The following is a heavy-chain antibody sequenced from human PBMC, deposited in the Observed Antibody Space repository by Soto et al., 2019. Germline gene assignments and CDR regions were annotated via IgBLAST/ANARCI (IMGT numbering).Heavy chain of an antibody. Sequence: QVQLQESGPGLVKPSQTLSLTCTVSGGSISSGGYYWSWIRQHPGKGLEWIGYIYYSGSTYYNPSLKRRVTRSVDTSKNQFALKLSSVTAADTAVYYCASSGYDLLCDYWGQGTLVTVSS. CDR2: IYYSGST. D-gene: IGHD5-12*01. CDR3: ASSGYDLLCDY. J-gene: IGHJ4*02. V-gene: IGHV4-31*03. CDR1: GGSISSGGYY.